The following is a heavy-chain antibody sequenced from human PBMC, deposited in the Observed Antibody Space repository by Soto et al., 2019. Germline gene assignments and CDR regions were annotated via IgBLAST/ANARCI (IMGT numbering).Heavy chain of an antibody. J-gene: IGHJ3*02. Sequence: ASVKVSCKASGFTFTSSAVQWVRQATGQGLEWMGWMNPSSGNTSYAQKFQGRVTMTRNTSTSTAYMELSSLRSEDTAVYYCARAGLYMHDAFDIWGQGTMVTVSS. V-gene: IGHV1-8*02. CDR3: ARAGLYMHDAFDI. D-gene: IGHD1-20*01. CDR1: GFTFTSSA. CDR2: MNPSSGNT.